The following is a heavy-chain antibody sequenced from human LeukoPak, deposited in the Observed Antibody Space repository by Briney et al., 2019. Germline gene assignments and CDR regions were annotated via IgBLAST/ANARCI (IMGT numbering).Heavy chain of an antibody. Sequence: ASVKVSCKASGYTFTSYDINWVRQATGQGLEWMGWMNPNSGNTGYAQKFQGRVTMTRNTSISTAYMELSSLRSEDTAVYYCARAYSSGYYRWFDPWGQGTLVTVSS. CDR1: GYTFTSYD. CDR3: ARAYSSGYYRWFDP. V-gene: IGHV1-8*01. CDR2: MNPNSGNT. D-gene: IGHD3-22*01. J-gene: IGHJ5*02.